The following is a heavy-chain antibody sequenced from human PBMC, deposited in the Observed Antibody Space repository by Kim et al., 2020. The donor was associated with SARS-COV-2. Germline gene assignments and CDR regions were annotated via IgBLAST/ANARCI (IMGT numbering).Heavy chain of an antibody. D-gene: IGHD3-16*01. J-gene: IGHJ6*02. CDR1: GFTFDIYA. V-gene: IGHV3-23*01. CDR2: ISGGGVNK. CDR3: AKVVVMDDYNYYYYYGMDV. Sequence: GGSLRLSCVASGFTFDIYAMTWVRQAPGKGLEWVSVISGGGVNKFYADSVRGRFTISRDNSKNTLFLQMNSLRDEDTALYYCAKVVVMDDYNYYYYYGMDVWGQGTTVNVSS.